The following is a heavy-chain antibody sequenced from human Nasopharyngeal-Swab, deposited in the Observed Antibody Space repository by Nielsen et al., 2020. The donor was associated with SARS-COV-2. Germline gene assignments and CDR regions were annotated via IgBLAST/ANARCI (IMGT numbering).Heavy chain of an antibody. J-gene: IGHJ6*02. CDR3: ARGRPITIFGVVIMNYGMDV. V-gene: IGHV1-3*01. Sequence: ASVKVSCKASGYTFTSYAMHWVRQAPGQRLEWMGWINAGNGNTKYSQKFQGRVTITRDTSASTAYMELSILRSEDTAVYYCARGRPITIFGVVIMNYGMDVWGQGTTVTVSS. D-gene: IGHD3-3*01. CDR1: GYTFTSYA. CDR2: INAGNGNT.